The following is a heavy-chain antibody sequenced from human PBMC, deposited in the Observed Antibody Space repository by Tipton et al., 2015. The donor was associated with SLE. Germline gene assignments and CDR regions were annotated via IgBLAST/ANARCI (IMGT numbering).Heavy chain of an antibody. CDR2: IYASGNT. CDR1: GGSISSYS. Sequence: TLSLTCTISGGSISSYSWNWIRQSAGKGLEWIGHIYASGNTNYNPSLKSRVTISLDTSKSQFSLELSSVTAADTAVYYCARASERIGHFDYWGRGTLVTVSS. CDR3: ARASERIGHFDY. J-gene: IGHJ4*02. D-gene: IGHD1-1*01. V-gene: IGHV4-4*07.